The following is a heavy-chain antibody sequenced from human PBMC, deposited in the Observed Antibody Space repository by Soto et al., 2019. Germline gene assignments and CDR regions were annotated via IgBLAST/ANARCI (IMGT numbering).Heavy chain of an antibody. V-gene: IGHV3-30*18. CDR3: AKGYSNLDY. CDR1: GFTFSGYG. J-gene: IGHJ4*02. D-gene: IGHD4-4*01. Sequence: QVQLVESGGGVVQPGRSLRLSCAASGFTFSGYGMHWVRQAPGKGLEWVAIISYDGSNKYYADSVKGRFTISRDNSKNTLYLQMNSLRAEDTAVYYCAKGYSNLDYWGQGTLVTVSS. CDR2: ISYDGSNK.